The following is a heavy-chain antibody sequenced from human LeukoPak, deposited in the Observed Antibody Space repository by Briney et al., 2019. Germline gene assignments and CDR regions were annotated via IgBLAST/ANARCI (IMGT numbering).Heavy chain of an antibody. CDR1: GGSISSGNYY. J-gene: IGHJ6*03. V-gene: IGHV4-61*02. CDR2: IYTSGST. CDR3: AREPPHRGCGEMDYFYYYMDV. Sequence: SQTLSLTCTVSGGSISSGNYYWSWIRQPAGKGLEWIGRIYTSGSTYYNPSLKSRVTISVDTSKNQFSLKLRSVTAADTAVYSCAREPPHRGCGEMDYFYYYMDVWGKGTTVTVSS. D-gene: IGHD3-10*01.